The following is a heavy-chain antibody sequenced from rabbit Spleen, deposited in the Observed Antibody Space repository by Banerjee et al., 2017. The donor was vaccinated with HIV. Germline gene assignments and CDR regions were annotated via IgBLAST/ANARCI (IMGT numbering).Heavy chain of an antibody. D-gene: IGHD5-1*01. CDR3: ARAGEGGDGYLNL. J-gene: IGHJ4*01. V-gene: IGHV1S40*01. Sequence: QSLEESGGDLVKPGASLTLTCTASGFSFSSSQYMCWVRQAPGKGLEWIACIYTGSGSTYYASWAKGRFTISKTSSTVTLQMTSLTVADTATYFCARAGEGGDGYLNLWGPGTLVT. CDR1: GFSFSSSQY. CDR2: IYTGSGST.